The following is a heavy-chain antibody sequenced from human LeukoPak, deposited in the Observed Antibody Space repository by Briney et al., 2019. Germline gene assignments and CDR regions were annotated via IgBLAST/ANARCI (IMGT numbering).Heavy chain of an antibody. Sequence: ASVKVSCKPSGNTFTGHYIHWVRQAPGQGLEWMGWINHNSGATDYAQKFQGRVTTTSDTSISTAYVELSRLRSDDTAVYYCASQVLTDYYFDSWGQGTLLTVSS. CDR3: ASQVLTDYYFDS. V-gene: IGHV1-2*02. CDR2: INHNSGAT. J-gene: IGHJ4*02. CDR1: GNTFTGHY. D-gene: IGHD2-21*02.